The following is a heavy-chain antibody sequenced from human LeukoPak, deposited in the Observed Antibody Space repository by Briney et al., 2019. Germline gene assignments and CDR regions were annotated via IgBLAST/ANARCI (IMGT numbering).Heavy chain of an antibody. J-gene: IGHJ4*02. D-gene: IGHD4-17*01. CDR3: ARLTDMDYGDWGIDY. CDR2: IYPGDSNT. V-gene: IGHV5-51*01. CDR1: GYSFTSYW. Sequence: GESLKISCKGSGYSFTSYWIGWVRQMPGKGLEWMGIIYPGDSNTTYSPSLQGQVTISADKSISTAYPQWSSLKASDTAMYYCARLTDMDYGDWGIDYWGQGTLVTVSS.